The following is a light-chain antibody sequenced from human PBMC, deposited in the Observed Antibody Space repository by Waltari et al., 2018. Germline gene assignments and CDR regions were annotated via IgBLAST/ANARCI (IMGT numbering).Light chain of an antibody. CDR1: SGHSSYA. V-gene: IGLV4-69*01. CDR3: QTWGTGIQV. Sequence: QLVLTQSSSASASLGASVKLTCTLSSGHSSYAIAWHQQQPEKGPRYLMKLNSDGSHSKGAGIPDRFSGSSSGAERYLTISSLQSEDEADYYCQTWGTGIQVFGGGTKLTVL. CDR2: LNSDGSH. J-gene: IGLJ2*01.